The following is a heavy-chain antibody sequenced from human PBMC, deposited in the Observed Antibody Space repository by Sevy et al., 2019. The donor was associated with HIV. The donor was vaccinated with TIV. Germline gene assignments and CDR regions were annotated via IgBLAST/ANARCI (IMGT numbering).Heavy chain of an antibody. V-gene: IGHV4-59*08. Sequence: SEILSLTCTVSGGSITSLYWNWIRQPPGKGLEWLANIYYNGHINYNPSLKSRVTLSLDTSKIQYSLRLSSVTAADTAMYYCAGENAWGRGYSWGQGTLVTVSS. CDR3: AGENAWGRGYS. CDR1: GGSITSLY. J-gene: IGHJ4*02. D-gene: IGHD1-26*01. CDR2: IYYNGHI.